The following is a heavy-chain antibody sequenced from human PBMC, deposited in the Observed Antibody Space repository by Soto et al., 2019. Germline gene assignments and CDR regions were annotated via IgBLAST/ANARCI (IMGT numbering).Heavy chain of an antibody. CDR3: APIAAAGTLPSGY. CDR2: INHSGST. V-gene: IGHV4-34*01. J-gene: IGHJ4*02. CDR1: GGSFSGYY. D-gene: IGHD6-13*01. Sequence: QVQLQQWGAGLLKPSETLSLTCAVYGGSFSGYYWSWIRQPPGMGLEWIGEINHSGSTNYNLSLKSRVTISVDASKNQFSLKLSSVTAADTAVYYCAPIAAAGTLPSGYWGQGTLVTVSS.